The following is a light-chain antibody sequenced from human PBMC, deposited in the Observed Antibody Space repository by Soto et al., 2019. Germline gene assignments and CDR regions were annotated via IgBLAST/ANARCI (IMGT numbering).Light chain of an antibody. CDR2: EVS. Sequence: QSVLTQPASVSGSPGQSITISCTGTSSDVGGYNYVSWYQQHPGKTPKLMIFEVSNRPSGVSHRFSGSKSGNTASLTISGLQAEDEADYYCSSYRSGSTMVFGGGTKLTVL. J-gene: IGLJ2*01. V-gene: IGLV2-14*01. CDR3: SSYRSGSTMV. CDR1: SSDVGGYNY.